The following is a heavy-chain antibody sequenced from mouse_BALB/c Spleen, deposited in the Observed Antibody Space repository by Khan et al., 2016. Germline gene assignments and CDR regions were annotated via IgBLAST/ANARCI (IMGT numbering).Heavy chain of an antibody. CDR1: GYTFTSHW. Sequence: QVQLQQPGAELAKPGASVKMSCKASGYTFTSHWMHWIKQRPGQGLEWIGYINPSTGYTEYSQKFKDKATLTADKSSSTAYMQLSSLTSEDSAVYYCTRVNYGYAMDYWGQGTSVTVSS. J-gene: IGHJ4*01. V-gene: IGHV1-7*01. CDR3: TRVNYGYAMDY. D-gene: IGHD1-1*01. CDR2: INPSTGYT.